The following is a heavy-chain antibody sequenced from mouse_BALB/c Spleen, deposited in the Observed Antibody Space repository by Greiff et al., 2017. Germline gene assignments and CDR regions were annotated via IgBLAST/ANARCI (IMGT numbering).Heavy chain of an antibody. J-gene: IGHJ2*01. V-gene: IGHV3-6*02. CDR2: ISYDGSN. Sequence: VQLKESGPGLVKPSQSLSLTCSVTGYSITSGYYWNWIRQFPGNKLEWMGYISYDGSNNYNPSLKNRISITRDTSKNQFFLKLNSVTTEDTATYYCAREGDYPYYFDYWGQGTTLTVSS. D-gene: IGHD2-4*01. CDR3: AREGDYPYYFDY. CDR1: GYSITSGYY.